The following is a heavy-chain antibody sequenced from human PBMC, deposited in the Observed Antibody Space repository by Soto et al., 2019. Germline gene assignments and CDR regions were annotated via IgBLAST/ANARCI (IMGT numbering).Heavy chain of an antibody. Sequence: PGGSLRLSCAASGFTVSGNYMSWVRQAPGKGLEWVSVINSGSSIYYADSVKGRFTISRDNAKNSLYLQMNSLRAEDTAVYYCASRRYQPNSGGSITIFGVAQRGDAFDIWDQGTMVTVSS. CDR2: INSGSSI. J-gene: IGHJ3*02. V-gene: IGHV3-53*01. D-gene: IGHD3-3*01. CDR1: GFTVSGNY. CDR3: ASRRYQPNSGGSITIFGVAQRGDAFDI.